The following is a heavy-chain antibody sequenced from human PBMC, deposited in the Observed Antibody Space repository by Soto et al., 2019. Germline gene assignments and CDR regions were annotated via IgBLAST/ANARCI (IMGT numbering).Heavy chain of an antibody. J-gene: IGHJ4*02. CDR3: ARDFSMVIVATGY. D-gene: IGHD5-12*01. CDR1: GFTFSSYA. V-gene: IGHV3-33*01. CDR2: IWYDGSNT. Sequence: PGGSLRLSCAASGFTFSSYAMHWVCQAPGKGLEWVGFIWYDGSNTFYAESVKGRFTISRDNSKNTVYLQINALRAEDTAVYYCARDFSMVIVATGYWGQGTLVTVSS.